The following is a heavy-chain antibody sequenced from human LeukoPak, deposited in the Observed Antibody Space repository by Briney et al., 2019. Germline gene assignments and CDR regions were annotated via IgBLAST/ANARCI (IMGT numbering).Heavy chain of an antibody. Sequence: GGSLRLSCAASGFTFSNAWMSWVRQAPGRGLEWVGRIKRKGDDGTIDYAAPVTRRISISRCDSKNTLYLQMNSLKSEDTAVYYCTAGTGRSDFDYWGQGTLVTVSS. CDR2: IKRKGDDGTI. V-gene: IGHV3-15*01. D-gene: IGHD3/OR15-3a*01. J-gene: IGHJ4*02. CDR3: TAGTGRSDFDY. CDR1: GFTFSNAW.